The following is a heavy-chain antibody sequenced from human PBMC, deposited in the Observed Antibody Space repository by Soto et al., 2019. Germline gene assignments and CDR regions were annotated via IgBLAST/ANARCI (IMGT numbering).Heavy chain of an antibody. Sequence: QVQLVESGGGVVQPGRSLRLSCEASGFTFSSTAIHWVRQAPGKGLEWVAVISYDGSNKYYADSVKGRFTISRDHSKNTLYLQMNSLRTEDTAVYYCAGGIVNSWLPDYWGQGTLVTVSS. CDR3: AGGIVNSWLPDY. D-gene: IGHD6-13*01. J-gene: IGHJ4*02. CDR2: ISYDGSNK. CDR1: GFTFSSTA. V-gene: IGHV3-30-3*01.